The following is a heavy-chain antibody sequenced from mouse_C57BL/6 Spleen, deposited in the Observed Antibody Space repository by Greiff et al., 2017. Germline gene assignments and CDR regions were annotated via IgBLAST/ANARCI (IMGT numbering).Heavy chain of an antibody. CDR3: ANSLYYGNGENAMDY. Sequence: QVQLKQSGAELMKPGASVKLSCKATGYTFTGYWIEWVKQRPGHGLEWIGEILPGSGSTNYNEKFKGKATFTADTSSNTAYMQLSSLTTEDSAIYYCANSLYYGNGENAMDYWGQGTSVTVSS. J-gene: IGHJ4*01. V-gene: IGHV1-9*01. CDR2: ILPGSGST. CDR1: GYTFTGYW. D-gene: IGHD2-1*01.